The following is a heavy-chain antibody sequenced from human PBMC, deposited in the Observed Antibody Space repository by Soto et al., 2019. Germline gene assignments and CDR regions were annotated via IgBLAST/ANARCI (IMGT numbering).Heavy chain of an antibody. V-gene: IGHV3-33*01. Sequence: GGSLRLSCAASGFTFSSYGMHWVRQAPGKGLEWVAVIWYDGSNKYYADSMKGRFTISRDNSKNTLYLQMNSLRAEDTAVYYCARVFKDFWSGSFYYYYGMDVWGQGTTVTVSS. J-gene: IGHJ6*02. D-gene: IGHD3-3*01. CDR1: GFTFSSYG. CDR2: IWYDGSNK. CDR3: ARVFKDFWSGSFYYYYGMDV.